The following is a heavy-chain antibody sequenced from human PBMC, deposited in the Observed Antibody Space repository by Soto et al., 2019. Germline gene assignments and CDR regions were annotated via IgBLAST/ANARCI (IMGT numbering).Heavy chain of an antibody. CDR2: ISANGQGI. CDR1: GFAFSTYA. D-gene: IGHD1-7*01. CDR3: AKDRNYPRDQFHY. J-gene: IGHJ4*02. Sequence: AGGSLRLSCAASGFAFSTYALSWVRQAPGKGLEWVSAISANGQGIYYADSVRGRFTISRDNSKNTIFLHMDSLRAEDTAVYYCAKDRNYPRDQFHYWGQGXLVTVSS. V-gene: IGHV3-23*01.